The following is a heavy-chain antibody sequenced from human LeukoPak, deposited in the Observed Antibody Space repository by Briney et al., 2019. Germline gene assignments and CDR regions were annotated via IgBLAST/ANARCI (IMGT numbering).Heavy chain of an antibody. CDR3: ARERRDYYDSSGRFDY. V-gene: IGHV4-34*01. CDR1: GGSFSGYY. CDR2: INHSGST. J-gene: IGHJ4*02. Sequence: PSETLSLTCAVYGGSFSGYYWSWIRQPPGKGLEWIGEINHSGSTNYNPSLKSRVTISVDTSKNQFSLKLSSVTAADTAVYYCARERRDYYDSSGRFDYWGQGTLVTVSS. D-gene: IGHD3-22*01.